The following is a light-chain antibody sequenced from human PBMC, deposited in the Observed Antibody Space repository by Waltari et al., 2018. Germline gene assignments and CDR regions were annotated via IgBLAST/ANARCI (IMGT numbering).Light chain of an antibody. J-gene: IGLJ3*02. CDR3: NSYTGSSSWV. CDR1: SRDVGFYNY. V-gene: IGLV2-14*01. CDR2: DVS. Sequence: QSALTQPTSVSGSPGQSITISCTGTSRDVGFYNYVSWYQQYPGKVPQLLIYDVSARPSRVSSRFSGSTSCNTASLTISGLQADDEADYYCNSYTGSSSWVFGGGTKLTAL.